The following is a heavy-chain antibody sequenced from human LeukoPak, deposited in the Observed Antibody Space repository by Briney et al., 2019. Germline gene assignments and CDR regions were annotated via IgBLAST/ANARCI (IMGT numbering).Heavy chain of an antibody. CDR2: IYTSGST. J-gene: IGHJ4*02. CDR3: ARVRDDYSWFFDY. D-gene: IGHD5-24*01. CDR1: GGPISGHY. V-gene: IGHV4-4*07. Sequence: PSETLSLTCTVSGGPISGHYWSWIRQPAGKGLEWIGRIYTSGSTNYNPSLKSRVTMSVDTSKNQFSLKLNSVTAADTAVYYCARVRDDYSWFFDYWGQGTLVTVSS.